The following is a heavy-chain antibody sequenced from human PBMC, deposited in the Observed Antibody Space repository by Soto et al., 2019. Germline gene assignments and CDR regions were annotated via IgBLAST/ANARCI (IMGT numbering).Heavy chain of an antibody. J-gene: IGHJ3*02. Sequence: GGSLRLSCAASGFTFSSYSMNWVRQAPGKGLEWVSSISSSSSYIYYADSVKGRFTISRDNAKNSLYLQMNSLRAEDTAVYYCAAHCTNGVCYCPDAFDIWGQGTMVTVSS. CDR2: ISSSSSYI. V-gene: IGHV3-21*01. CDR1: GFTFSSYS. CDR3: AAHCTNGVCYCPDAFDI. D-gene: IGHD2-8*01.